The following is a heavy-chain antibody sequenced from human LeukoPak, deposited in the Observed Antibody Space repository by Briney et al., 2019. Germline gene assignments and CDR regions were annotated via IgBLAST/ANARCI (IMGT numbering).Heavy chain of an antibody. CDR3: ARPGAVAGTFDY. CDR1: GYTFTSYD. V-gene: IGHV1-8*03. Sequence: GASVKVSCKASGYTFTSYDINWVRQATGQGLEWMGWMNPNSGNTGYAQKFQGRVTITRNTSISTAYMELSSLRSEDTAVYYCARPGAVAGTFDYWGQGTLVTVSS. J-gene: IGHJ4*02. D-gene: IGHD6-19*01. CDR2: MNPNSGNT.